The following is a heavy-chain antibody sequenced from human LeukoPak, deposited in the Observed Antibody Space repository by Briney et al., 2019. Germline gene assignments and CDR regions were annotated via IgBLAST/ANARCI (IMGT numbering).Heavy chain of an antibody. V-gene: IGHV4-59*01. D-gene: IGHD4-23*01. J-gene: IGHJ4*02. CDR1: GGSISSYY. CDR2: IYNSGST. CDR3: ARAPSGGRFDY. Sequence: SETLSLTCAVSGGSISSYYWSWIRQPPGKGLEWIGYIYNSGSTNYNPSLKTRATISVDTSKNQLSLKLSSVTAADTAVYYCARAPSGGRFDYWGQGTLVTVSS.